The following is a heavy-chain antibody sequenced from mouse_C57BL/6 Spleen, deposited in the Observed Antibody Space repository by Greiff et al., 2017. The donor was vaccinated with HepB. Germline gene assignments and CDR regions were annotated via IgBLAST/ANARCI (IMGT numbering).Heavy chain of an antibody. Sequence: QVQLQQSGAELVRPGTSVKVSCKASGYAFTNYLIEWVKQRPGQGLEWIGVINPGSGGTNYNEKFKGKATLTADKSSSTAYMQLSSLTSEDSAVYFCARHYGSIDAMDYWGQGTSVTVSS. V-gene: IGHV1-54*01. J-gene: IGHJ4*01. D-gene: IGHD1-1*01. CDR3: ARHYGSIDAMDY. CDR2: INPGSGGT. CDR1: GYAFTNYL.